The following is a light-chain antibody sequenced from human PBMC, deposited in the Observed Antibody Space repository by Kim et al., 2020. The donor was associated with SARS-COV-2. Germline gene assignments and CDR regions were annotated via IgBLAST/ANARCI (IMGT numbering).Light chain of an antibody. J-gene: IGKJ4*01. Sequence: PGKSATLSCRASHNVGSSLAGYQQTPGQAPRLLIYDAAIRAAGIPDRFSGSGSGTDFTLIVGSLAPEDFAIYYCQQRGSWPPALTFGGGTKVDIK. CDR3: QQRGSWPPALT. V-gene: IGKV3-11*01. CDR1: HNVGSS. CDR2: DAA.